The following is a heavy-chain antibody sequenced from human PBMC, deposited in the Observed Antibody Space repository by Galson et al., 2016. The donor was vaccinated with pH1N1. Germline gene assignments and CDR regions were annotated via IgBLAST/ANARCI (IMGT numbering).Heavy chain of an antibody. CDR3: AGRIFDL. CDR2: INQDGSEI. V-gene: IGHV3-7*01. J-gene: IGHJ2*01. Sequence: SLRLSCAASGFTFSQYWMHWVRQAPGKGLDWAANINQDGSEIYYADSVKGRFTISRDNTENSLYLQMSSLRVEDTAVYFCAGRIFDLWGRGTLVTVSS. CDR1: GFTFSQYW.